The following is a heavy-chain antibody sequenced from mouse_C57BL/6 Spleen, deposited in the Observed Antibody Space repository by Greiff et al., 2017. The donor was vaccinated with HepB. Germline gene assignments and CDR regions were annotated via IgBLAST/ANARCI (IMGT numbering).Heavy chain of an antibody. CDR3: ARAKTDAAMDY. V-gene: IGHV1-64*01. Sequence: VQLQQPGAELVKPGASVKLSCKASGYTFPSYWMHWVKQRPGQGLEWIGMIHPNSGSTKYNEKFKSKATLTVDKSSRTPYMQLSSQTSEDSAVYYCARAKTDAAMDYWGQGTSVTVSS. J-gene: IGHJ4*01. CDR1: GYTFPSYW. CDR2: IHPNSGST. D-gene: IGHD1-2*01.